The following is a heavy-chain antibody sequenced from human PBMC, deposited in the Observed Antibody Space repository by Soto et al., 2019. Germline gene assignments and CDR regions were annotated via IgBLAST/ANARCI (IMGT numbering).Heavy chain of an antibody. Sequence: KPGGSLRLSCTVSGFASNNYGINWVRQAPGKGLEWVSSISKSDYTYYSDSVKGRFTISRDNAKNSVSLQMNTLRVEDTAVYYCAREDSIIIPAVSDFWGQGTLVTVSS. D-gene: IGHD2-2*01. J-gene: IGHJ4*02. V-gene: IGHV3-21*01. CDR3: AREDSIIIPAVSDF. CDR1: GFASNNYG. CDR2: ISKSDYT.